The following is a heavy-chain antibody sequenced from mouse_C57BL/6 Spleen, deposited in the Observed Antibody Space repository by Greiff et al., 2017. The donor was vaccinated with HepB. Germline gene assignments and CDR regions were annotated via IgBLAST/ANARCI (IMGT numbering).Heavy chain of an antibody. D-gene: IGHD2-4*01. CDR3: ASTERLRGYFDY. Sequence: VQLQESGPELVKPGASVKISCKASGYTFTDYYINWVKQRPGQGLEWIGWIFPGSGSTYYNEKFKGKATLTVDKSSSTAYMLLSSLTSEDSAVDFWASTERLRGYFDYWGQGTTLTVSS. V-gene: IGHV1-75*01. CDR1: GYTFTDYY. J-gene: IGHJ2*01. CDR2: IFPGSGST.